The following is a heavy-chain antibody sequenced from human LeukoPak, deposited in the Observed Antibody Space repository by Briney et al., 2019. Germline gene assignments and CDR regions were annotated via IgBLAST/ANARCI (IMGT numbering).Heavy chain of an antibody. CDR1: GFTFSRYC. CDR3: VRVLSGSWDWFDP. CDR2: INPVGSTP. J-gene: IGHJ5*02. V-gene: IGHV3-74*01. Sequence: PGESLRLSCAASGFTFSRYCIHWVRQAPGKGLEWVSRINPVGSTPTYTDSVKGRFTISRDNAKNTVYLQINSLREQDTALYHCVRVLSGSWDWFDPWGQGTLVTLS. D-gene: IGHD3-22*01.